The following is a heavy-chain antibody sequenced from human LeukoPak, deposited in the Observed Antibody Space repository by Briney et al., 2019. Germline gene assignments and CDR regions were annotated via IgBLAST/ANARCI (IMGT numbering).Heavy chain of an antibody. CDR1: GFTFSNYC. Sequence: GGSLRLSCAPSGFTFSNYCMSWVRQAPGKGLEWLVNIKQDGSEKYYVDSVKGRFTISRDHAKNSLCLQMNSLRAEDTALYYCAKTSWYCSGGSCSNWFDPWGQGTQVTVSS. CDR2: IKQDGSEK. CDR3: AKTSWYCSGGSCSNWFDP. J-gene: IGHJ5*02. V-gene: IGHV3-7*05. D-gene: IGHD2-15*01.